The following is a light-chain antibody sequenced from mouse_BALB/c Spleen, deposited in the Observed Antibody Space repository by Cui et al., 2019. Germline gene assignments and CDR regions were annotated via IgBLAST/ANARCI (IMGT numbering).Light chain of an antibody. V-gene: IGKV4-57*01. CDR3: QQRNSYKGIFT. J-gene: IGKJ4*01. CDR1: SSVSY. CDR2: STS. Sequence: QIVITQSPAIMSASPGEKVTITCSASSSVSYMHWFQQNPGTSPKLWIFSTSNLASGVPARFSGSGSGTSCSLTTSRMETEDAATYYGQQRNSYKGIFTFGSGTKLEIK.